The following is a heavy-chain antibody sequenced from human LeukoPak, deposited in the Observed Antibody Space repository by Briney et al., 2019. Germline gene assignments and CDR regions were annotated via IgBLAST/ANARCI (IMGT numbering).Heavy chain of an antibody. D-gene: IGHD4-17*01. Sequence: PGGSLRLSCAASGFTFSNYWMNWVRQAPGKGLEWVANLNQDGSETFYVDSVKGRFTISRDNAKNSMYLQMNNLRAEDTAVYYCARGHTAVTRHLDFWGQGTLVTVSS. J-gene: IGHJ4*02. CDR3: ARGHTAVTRHLDF. CDR1: GFTFSNYW. CDR2: LNQDGSET. V-gene: IGHV3-7*01.